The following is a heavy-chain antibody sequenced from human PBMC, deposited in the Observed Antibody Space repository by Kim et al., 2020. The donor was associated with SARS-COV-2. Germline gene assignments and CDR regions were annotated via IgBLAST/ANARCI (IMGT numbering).Heavy chain of an antibody. CDR3: ARETNYYGSGSGPSGPMYYYYYGMDV. CDR2: INPSGGST. Sequence: ASVKVSCKASGYTFTSYYMHWVRQAPGQGLEWMGIINPSGGSTSYAQKFQGRVTMTRDTSTSTVYMELSSLRSEDTAVYYCARETNYYGSGSGPSGPMYYYYYGMDVWGQGTTVTVSS. D-gene: IGHD3-10*01. CDR1: GYTFTSYY. J-gene: IGHJ6*02. V-gene: IGHV1-46*01.